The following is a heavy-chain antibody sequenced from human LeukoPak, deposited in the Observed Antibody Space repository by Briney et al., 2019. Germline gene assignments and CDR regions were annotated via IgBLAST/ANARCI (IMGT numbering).Heavy chain of an antibody. D-gene: IGHD4-23*01. Sequence: PGGSLRLSCAASGFTFSSYSMNWDRQAPGKGLEWVSSISSSSSYIYYADSVKGRFTISRDNAKNSLYLQMNSLRAEDTAVYYCARVWTTVDVEIDYWGQGTLVTVSS. CDR1: GFTFSSYS. J-gene: IGHJ4*02. CDR3: ARVWTTVDVEIDY. CDR2: ISSSSSYI. V-gene: IGHV3-21*01.